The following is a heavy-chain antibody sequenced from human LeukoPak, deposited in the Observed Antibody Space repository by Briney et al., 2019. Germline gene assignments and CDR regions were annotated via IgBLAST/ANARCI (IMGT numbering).Heavy chain of an antibody. V-gene: IGHV4-61*08. CDR1: GGSISSGGYY. CDR2: IYYSGST. J-gene: IGHJ4*02. CDR3: ASSAVVGTSFDY. Sequence: SETLSLTCTVSGGSISSGGYYWSWIRQPPGKGLEWIGYIYYSGSTNYNPSLKSRVTISVDTSKNQFSLKLSSVTAADTAVYYCASSAVVGTSFDYWGQGTLVTVSS. D-gene: IGHD6-19*01.